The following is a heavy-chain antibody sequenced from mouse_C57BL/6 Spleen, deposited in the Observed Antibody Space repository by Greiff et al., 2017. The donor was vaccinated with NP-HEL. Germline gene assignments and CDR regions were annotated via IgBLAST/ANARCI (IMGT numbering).Heavy chain of an antibody. CDR1: GYTFTSYG. D-gene: IGHD3-2*02. Sequence: QVQLKESGAELARPGASVKLSCKASGYTFTSYGISWVKQRTGQGLEWIGEIYPRSGNTYYNEKFKGKATLTADKSSSTAYMELRSLTSEDSAVYFCARRSSSGWGYAMDYWGQGTSVTVSS. CDR2: IYPRSGNT. J-gene: IGHJ4*01. CDR3: ARRSSSGWGYAMDY. V-gene: IGHV1-81*01.